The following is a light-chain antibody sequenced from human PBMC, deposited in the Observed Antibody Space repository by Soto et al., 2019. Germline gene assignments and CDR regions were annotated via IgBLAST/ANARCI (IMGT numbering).Light chain of an antibody. Sequence: QSVLTQPASVFGSPGQSITISCTGTSSDVGGYNFVSWYQQHPGKAPKLMIYEVSNRPSGVSNRFSGSKSGNTASLTISGLQPEDEADYYCSSYTTSSTVVFGTGTKAT. CDR1: SSDVGGYNF. CDR3: SSYTTSSTVV. V-gene: IGLV2-14*03. J-gene: IGLJ1*01. CDR2: EVS.